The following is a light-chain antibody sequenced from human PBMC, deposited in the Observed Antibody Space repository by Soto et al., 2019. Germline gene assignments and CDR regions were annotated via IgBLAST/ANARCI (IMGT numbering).Light chain of an antibody. CDR1: QAVSTSS. Sequence: EIVLTQSPATLSLSPGERVTVSCRASQAVSTSSFAWYQQKPGQAPRLLFYDDFSRATGVPDRFSVSGSGTDFTLTISILEPEDFSVYFCQQYGDTPETFGQGTKLEIK. CDR2: DDF. CDR3: QQYGDTPET. V-gene: IGKV3-20*01. J-gene: IGKJ2*01.